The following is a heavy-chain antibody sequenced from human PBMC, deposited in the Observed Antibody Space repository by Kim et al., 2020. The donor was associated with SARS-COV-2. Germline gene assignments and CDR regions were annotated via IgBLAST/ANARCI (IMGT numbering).Heavy chain of an antibody. CDR2: INPNSGGT. J-gene: IGHJ6*02. CDR1: GYTFTGYF. CDR3: ARVATSYRNYYGMDV. D-gene: IGHD3-16*02. Sequence: ASVKVSCKASGYTFTGYFMHWVRQAPGQGLEWMGRINPNSGGTNYAQKFQGRVTMTRDTSISTAYMELSRLRSDDTAVYYCARVATSYRNYYGMDVWGQGTTVTVSS. V-gene: IGHV1-2*06.